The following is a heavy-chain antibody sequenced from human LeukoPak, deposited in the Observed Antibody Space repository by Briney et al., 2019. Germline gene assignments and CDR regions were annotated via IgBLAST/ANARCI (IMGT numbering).Heavy chain of an antibody. V-gene: IGHV3-30*02. Sequence: PGGSLRLSCAASGFTFSSYGMHWVRQAPGKGLEWVAFIRYDGSNKYYADSVKGRFTISRDNSKNAVYLQMNSLRTEDTAVYYCAKGGATVTRYVDQWGQGTLVTVSS. D-gene: IGHD4-17*01. CDR3: AKGGATVTRYVDQ. CDR2: IRYDGSNK. J-gene: IGHJ4*02. CDR1: GFTFSSYG.